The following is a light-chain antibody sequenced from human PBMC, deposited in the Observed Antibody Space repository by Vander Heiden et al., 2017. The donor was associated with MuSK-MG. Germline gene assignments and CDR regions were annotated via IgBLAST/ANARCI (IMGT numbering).Light chain of an antibody. Sequence: QSVLTQPPPASGTPGQRVTISCSGSSSNIGSNTVNWYQQLPGTAPKLLSYSNNQRPSGVPDRFSGSKSGTSASLAISGLQSEDEADYYCAAWDDSLNGVVFGGGTKLTVL. V-gene: IGLV1-44*01. J-gene: IGLJ2*01. CDR3: AAWDDSLNGVV. CDR2: SNN. CDR1: SSNIGSNT.